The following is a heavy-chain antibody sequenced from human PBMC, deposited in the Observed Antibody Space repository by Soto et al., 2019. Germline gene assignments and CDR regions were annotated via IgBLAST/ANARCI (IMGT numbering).Heavy chain of an antibody. CDR2: IDPRNGGT. CDR3: ARVLYRNVIHA. V-gene: IGHV1-2*02. J-gene: IGHJ4*02. Sequence: QVQLVQSGSDVKKPGASFTVSCKASGYIFSDYYIHWVRQAPGQGLEWMGWIDPRNGGTKYAQKFQDRLTITTDTSTSTAFLELRRLTLDDTAVFFCARVLYRNVIHAWGQGTLVTVSS. CDR1: GYIFSDYY. D-gene: IGHD5-18*01.